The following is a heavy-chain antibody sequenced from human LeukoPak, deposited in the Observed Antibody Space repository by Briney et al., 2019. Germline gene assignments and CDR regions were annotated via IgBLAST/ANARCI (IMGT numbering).Heavy chain of an antibody. J-gene: IGHJ4*02. CDR2: INPSGGST. V-gene: IGHV1-46*01. Sequence: ASVKVSCKAAGYTFTSYYMHWVRQAPGQGLEWMGRINPSGGSTSYAQKFQGRVTMTRDTSTSTVYMELSSLRSEDTAVYYCARGPLRYFDWLPFDYWGQGTLVTVSS. D-gene: IGHD3-9*01. CDR1: GYTFTSYY. CDR3: ARGPLRYFDWLPFDY.